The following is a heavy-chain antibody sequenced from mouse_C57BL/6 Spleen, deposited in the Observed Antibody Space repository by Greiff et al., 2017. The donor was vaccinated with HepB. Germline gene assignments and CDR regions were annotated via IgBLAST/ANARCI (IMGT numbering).Heavy chain of an antibody. V-gene: IGHV5-17*01. CDR1: GFTFSDYG. Sequence: EVKLVESGGGLVKPGGSLKLSCAASGFTFSDYGMHWVRQAPEKGLEWVAYISSGSSTIYYADTVKGRFPISRDNAKNSLFLQMTRLRSEDTAMYYCARGTDWALDYWGQGTTLTVSS. CDR2: ISSGSSTI. D-gene: IGHD4-1*01. CDR3: ARGTDWALDY. J-gene: IGHJ2*01.